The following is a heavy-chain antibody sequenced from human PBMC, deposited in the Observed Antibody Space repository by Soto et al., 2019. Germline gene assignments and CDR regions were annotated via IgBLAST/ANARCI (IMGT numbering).Heavy chain of an antibody. Sequence: PSETLSLTCTVSGGSISSYYWGWIRRSAGKGLEWIGRISASGNTNYHPSLESRVTMSIDTSKNQVSLKLTSVTAADTAVYYCARGGCSGDYCFDYWGQGTLVTVSS. CDR1: GGSISSYY. CDR2: ISASGNT. J-gene: IGHJ4*02. CDR3: ARGGCSGDYCFDY. V-gene: IGHV4-4*07. D-gene: IGHD2-21*02.